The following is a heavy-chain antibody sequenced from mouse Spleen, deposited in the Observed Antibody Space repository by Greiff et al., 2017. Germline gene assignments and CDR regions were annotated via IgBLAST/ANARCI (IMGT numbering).Heavy chain of an antibody. CDR3: ARRWDVDYYAMDY. V-gene: IGHV5-12*02. CDR2: ISNGGGST. CDR1: GFTFSDYY. J-gene: IGHJ4*01. D-gene: IGHD4-1*01. Sequence: EVKLVESGGGLVQPGGSLKLSCATSGFTFSDYYMYWVRQTPEKRLEWVAYISNGGGSTYYPDTVKGRFTISRDNAKNTLYLQMSRLKSEDTAMYYCARRWDVDYYAMDYWGQGTSVTVSS.